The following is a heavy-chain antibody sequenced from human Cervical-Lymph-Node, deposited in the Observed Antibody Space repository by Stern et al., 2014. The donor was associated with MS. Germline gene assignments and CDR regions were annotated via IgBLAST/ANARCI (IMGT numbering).Heavy chain of an antibody. CDR1: GYSFPTFG. Sequence: VQLVESGAEVKKPGASVKVSCTASGYSFPTFGITWVRQAPGQGLEWMGWISVHNGDTNYAQNFQGRVTMTTDTSTSTTFLELRSLRSDDTAVYYCARTVSTSWYYFDYWGQGTPVTVSS. CDR3: ARTVSTSWYYFDY. V-gene: IGHV1-18*01. D-gene: IGHD6-13*01. J-gene: IGHJ4*02. CDR2: ISVHNGDT.